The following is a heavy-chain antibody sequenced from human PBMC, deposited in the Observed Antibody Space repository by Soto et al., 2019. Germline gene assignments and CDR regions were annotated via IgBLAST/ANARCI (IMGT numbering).Heavy chain of an antibody. CDR2: IYYSGST. Sequence: SETLSLTCPVSGCSLSSSSYYWGWIRQPPGKGLEWIGSIYYSGSTYYNPSLKSRVTISVDTSKNQFSLKLSSVTAADTAVYYCARQADRAPTVVRFWGQGTLVTVSS. J-gene: IGHJ4*02. V-gene: IGHV4-39*01. CDR3: ARQADRAPTVVRF. D-gene: IGHD4-17*01. CDR1: GCSLSSSSYY.